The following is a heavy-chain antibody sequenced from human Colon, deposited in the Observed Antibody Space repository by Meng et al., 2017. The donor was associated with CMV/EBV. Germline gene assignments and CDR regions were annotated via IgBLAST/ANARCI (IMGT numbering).Heavy chain of an antibody. Sequence: GGSLRLSCAASGFSFSTHGINWFRQAPGKGLEWISYINSNAGTKDYADSVRGRFTISRDNGQNSVYLQMTGLRAADTAVYYCVRADPTKMSSTTSCLDYWGQGTLVTVSS. D-gene: IGHD2-2*01. J-gene: IGHJ4*02. CDR1: GFSFSTHG. CDR3: VRADPTKMSSTTSCLDY. CDR2: INSNAGTK. V-gene: IGHV3-48*04.